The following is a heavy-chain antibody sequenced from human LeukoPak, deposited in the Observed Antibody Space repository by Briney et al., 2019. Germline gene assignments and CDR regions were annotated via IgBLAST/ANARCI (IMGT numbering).Heavy chain of an antibody. V-gene: IGHV4-34*01. Sequence: PSETLSLTCAVYGGSFTGHSWNWVRQPPGKGLESNGEINRSGHTNYNPSLKSRVTISVDTSKNQFSLKLTLVTAADTAVYYCARGGAFEIWGQGTLVTVSS. CDR2: INRSGHT. J-gene: IGHJ3*02. CDR1: GGSFTGHS. CDR3: ARGGAFEI.